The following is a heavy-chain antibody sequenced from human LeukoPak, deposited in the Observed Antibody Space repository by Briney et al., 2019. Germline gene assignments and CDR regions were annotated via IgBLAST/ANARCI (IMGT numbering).Heavy chain of an antibody. CDR2: IKSKTDGGTT. CDR1: GFTFSTSA. Sequence: AGGSLRLSCAASGFTFSTSAMSWVRQAPGKGLEWVGRIKSKTDGGTTDYAAPVKGRFTISRDDSKNTLYLQMNSLKTEDTAVYYCTTDYIHAFDIWGQGTMVTVSS. J-gene: IGHJ3*02. V-gene: IGHV3-15*01. CDR3: TTDYIHAFDI. D-gene: IGHD4-11*01.